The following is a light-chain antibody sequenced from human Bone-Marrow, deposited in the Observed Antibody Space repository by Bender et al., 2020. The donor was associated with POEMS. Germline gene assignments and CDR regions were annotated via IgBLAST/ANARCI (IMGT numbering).Light chain of an antibody. J-gene: IGLJ2*01. CDR1: SGDIGDYNY. V-gene: IGLV2-14*01. Sequence: QSALTQPASVSGSPGQSITISCTGGSGDIGDYNYVSWYQQHPGEAPKLVIYEVTKRPSGISSRFSGSSSGNTASLAISGLLAEDEGDYFCCSYVGEITMVFGGGTKLTVL. CDR3: CSYVGEITMV. CDR2: EVT.